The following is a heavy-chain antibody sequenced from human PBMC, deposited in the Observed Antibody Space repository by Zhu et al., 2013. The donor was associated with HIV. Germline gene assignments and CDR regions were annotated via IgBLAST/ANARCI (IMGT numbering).Heavy chain of an antibody. V-gene: IGHV4-4*02. CDR2: IYHSGST. D-gene: IGHD1-26*01. CDR1: GGSISSSNW. J-gene: IGHJ5*02. CDR3: AKAWNSGTSQLPPTNWFDT. Sequence: VQLQESGPGLVKPSGTLSLTCAVSGGSISSSNWWSWVRQPPGKGLEWIGEIYHSGSTNYNPSLKSRVTISVDKSKNQFSLKLSSVTAADTAVYYCAKAWNSGTSQLPPTNWFDTWGQGTLVTVSS.